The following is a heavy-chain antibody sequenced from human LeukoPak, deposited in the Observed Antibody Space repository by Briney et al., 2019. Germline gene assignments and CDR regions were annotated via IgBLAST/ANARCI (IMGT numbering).Heavy chain of an antibody. CDR2: ISGDGIRI. CDR1: GCTFDDYA. V-gene: IGHV3-43*02. CDR3: AKAVESRALARPYGMDV. J-gene: IGHJ6*02. D-gene: IGHD6-6*01. Sequence: GGSLRLSCAASGCTFDDYAMHWVRQAPGKGLEWVSLISGDGIRIHYADSVKGRFTISRDNSKNSLYLQMSRLRAEDTALYYCAKAVESRALARPYGMDVWGQGTPVTVSS.